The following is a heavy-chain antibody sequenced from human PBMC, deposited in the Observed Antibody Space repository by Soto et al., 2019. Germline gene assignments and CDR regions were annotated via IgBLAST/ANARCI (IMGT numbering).Heavy chain of an antibody. CDR1: GGSISSGDYY. D-gene: IGHD6-6*01. CDR3: ARGVAARPNWFDP. J-gene: IGHJ5*02. Sequence: QVQLQESGPGLVKPSQTLSLTCTVSGGSISSGDYYWSWIRQPPGKGLEWIVYIYYSASTYYNPSLKSRVTISVDTSKNQFSLKLSSVTAADTAVYYCARGVAARPNWFDPWGQGTLVTVSS. V-gene: IGHV4-30-4*01. CDR2: IYYSAST.